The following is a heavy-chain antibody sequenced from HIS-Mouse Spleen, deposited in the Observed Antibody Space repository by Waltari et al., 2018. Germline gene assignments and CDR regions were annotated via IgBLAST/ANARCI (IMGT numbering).Heavy chain of an antibody. CDR3: AKGALYGDCMYYFDY. D-gene: IGHD4-17*01. Sequence: EVQLVESGGGLVQPGRSLRLACAASGFTFDDYAMHCVRQAPGKGLEWVSGISWNSGSIGYADSVKGRFTISRDNAKNSLYLQMNSLRAEDTALYYCAKGALYGDCMYYFDYWGQGTLVTVSS. J-gene: IGHJ4*02. V-gene: IGHV3-9*01. CDR2: ISWNSGSI. CDR1: GFTFDDYA.